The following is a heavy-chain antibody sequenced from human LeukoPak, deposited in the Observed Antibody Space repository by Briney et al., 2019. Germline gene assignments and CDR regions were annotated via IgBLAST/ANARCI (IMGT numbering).Heavy chain of an antibody. J-gene: IGHJ4*02. V-gene: IGHV3-21*01. D-gene: IGHD3-3*01. Sequence: GGSLRLSCAASGFAFISYSINWVRQAPGKGLEWVSSTSSSSDYIYYADSMKGRFTISRDNSKNTLFLQMNSLRAEDTAVYYCAKSVVYYDFWSLPNDYWGQGTLVTVSS. CDR1: GFAFISYS. CDR2: TSSSSDYI. CDR3: AKSVVYYDFWSLPNDY.